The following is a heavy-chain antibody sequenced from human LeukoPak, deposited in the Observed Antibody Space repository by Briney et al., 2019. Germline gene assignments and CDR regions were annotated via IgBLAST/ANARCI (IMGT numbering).Heavy chain of an antibody. J-gene: IGHJ4*02. V-gene: IGHV1-69*04. CDR2: IIPILDVT. D-gene: IGHD1-26*01. Sequence: SVKVSCKASGGTFTNYAINWVRQAPGQGLEWMGRIIPILDVTNYAQKFQGRVTITADQSTSTAYMELSSLRSEDTAVYYCARDHSGSYLDWGQGTLVTVSS. CDR3: ARDHSGSYLD. CDR1: GGTFTNYA.